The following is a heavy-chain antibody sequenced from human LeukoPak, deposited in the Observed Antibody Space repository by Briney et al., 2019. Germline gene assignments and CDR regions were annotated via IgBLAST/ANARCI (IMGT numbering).Heavy chain of an antibody. Sequence: GGSLRLSCAASGFTFSSYGMHWVRQAPGKGLEWVAFIRYDGTNKYYADSVKGRFTISRDNSKNTMYLQMNSLRAEDTAVYFCATGRDTAMVRLDYWGEGTLVTVSS. CDR2: IRYDGTNK. CDR3: ATGRDTAMVRLDY. V-gene: IGHV3-30*02. CDR1: GFTFSSYG. J-gene: IGHJ4*02. D-gene: IGHD5-18*01.